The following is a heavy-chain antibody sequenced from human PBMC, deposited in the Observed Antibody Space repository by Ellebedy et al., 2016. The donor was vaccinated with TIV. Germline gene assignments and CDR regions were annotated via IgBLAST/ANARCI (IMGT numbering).Heavy chain of an antibody. J-gene: IGHJ4*02. CDR3: ARTNGDY. CDR1: GGSISSYY. Sequence: MPSETLSLTCTVSGGSISSYYWSWIRQPPGKGLEWIGEINHSGSTNYNPSLKSRVTISVDTSKNQFSLKLSSVTAADTAVYYCARTNGDYWGQGTLVTVSS. V-gene: IGHV4-34*01. CDR2: INHSGST. D-gene: IGHD1-1*01.